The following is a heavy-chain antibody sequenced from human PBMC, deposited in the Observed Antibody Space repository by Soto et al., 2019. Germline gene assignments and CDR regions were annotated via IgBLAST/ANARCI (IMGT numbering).Heavy chain of an antibody. D-gene: IGHD1-7*01. CDR3: ARDSTVTGTTDY. J-gene: IGHJ4*02. V-gene: IGHV3-21*01. CDR2: ISSSSSYI. Sequence: GGSLRLSCAASGFTFSSYSMNWVRQAPGKGLEWVSSISSSSSYIYYAETVKGRFTISRDNAKNSLYLQMNSLKAEDTAVYYCARDSTVTGTTDYWGQGTLVTVSS. CDR1: GFTFSSYS.